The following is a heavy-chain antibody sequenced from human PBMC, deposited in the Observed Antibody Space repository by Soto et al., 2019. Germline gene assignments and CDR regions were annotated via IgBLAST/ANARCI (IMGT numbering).Heavy chain of an antibody. CDR1: GGSISSFY. V-gene: IGHV4-59*08. J-gene: IGHJ5*02. CDR2: IYDTGRT. Sequence: SETLSLTCTVSGGSISSFYWSWIRQSPGKGLEWIGSIYDTGRTNYNPSLESRVTISVDRSKNQFSLKLSSVTAGDTAFYYCARLGGYYHSLDTWGQGTLVTVSS. D-gene: IGHD3-22*01. CDR3: ARLGGYYHSLDT.